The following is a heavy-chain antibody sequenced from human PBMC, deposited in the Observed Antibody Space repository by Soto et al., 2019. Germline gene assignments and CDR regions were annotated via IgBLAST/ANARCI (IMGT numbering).Heavy chain of an antibody. CDR2: ITWNSGRV. D-gene: IGHD4-17*01. CDR1: GFSFGDCA. CDR3: AKDFNGDPYWYFQV. J-gene: IGHJ2*01. V-gene: IGHV3-9*01. Sequence: DVQLVESGGGLVQPGRSLRLSCAVSGFSFGDCAMHWVRQAPGKGLEWVAGITWNSGRVDYAASVKGRFTISRGNAKNSLYLQMDSLRTEDTALYYCAKDFNGDPYWYFQVWGRGTHVTVSS.